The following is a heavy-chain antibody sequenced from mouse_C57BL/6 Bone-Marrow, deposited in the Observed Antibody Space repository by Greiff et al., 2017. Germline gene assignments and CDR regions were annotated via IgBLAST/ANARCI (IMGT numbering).Heavy chain of an antibody. Sequence: QVQLQQSGPELVKPGASVKISCKASGYAFSSSWMNWVKQRPGKGLEWIGRIYPGDGDTNYNGKFKGKATLTADKSSSTAYMQLSSLTSEDSAVYFCARENFHYYGGDCWGQGTTLTVSS. CDR2: IYPGDGDT. D-gene: IGHD1-2*01. V-gene: IGHV1-82*01. J-gene: IGHJ2*01. CDR3: ARENFHYYGGDC. CDR1: GYAFSSSW.